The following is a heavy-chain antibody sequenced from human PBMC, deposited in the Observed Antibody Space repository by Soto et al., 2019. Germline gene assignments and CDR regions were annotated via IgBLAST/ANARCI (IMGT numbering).Heavy chain of an antibody. Sequence: SGPTLVNPTQTLTLTCTFSGFSLSSSGMCVSWIRQPPGKALEWLALIDWDDDKYYTTSLETRLTISKDTSIYQVVLTMTNMDPVDTATYYCARIIVGATGWYHFDYWGEGIVVTVS. CDR2: IDWDDDK. CDR3: ARIIVGATGWYHFDY. D-gene: IGHD1-26*01. V-gene: IGHV2-70*01. CDR1: GFSLSSSGMC. J-gene: IGHJ4*02.